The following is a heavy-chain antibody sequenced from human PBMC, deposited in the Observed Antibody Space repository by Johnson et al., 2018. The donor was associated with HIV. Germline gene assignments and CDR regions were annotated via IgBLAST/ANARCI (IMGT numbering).Heavy chain of an antibody. V-gene: IGHV3-11*04. CDR3: AKMSRGRQDAFDI. Sequence: QVQLVESGGGLVKPGGSLRLSCAASGFTFRDYYMTWIRQAPGKGLEWVSYINNNASSVYYADSVKGRFTISRDNAKNSLYLQMNSLRAEDTAVYYCAKMSRGRQDAFDIWGQGAMVSVSA. CDR2: INNNASSV. D-gene: IGHD3-16*01. J-gene: IGHJ3*02. CDR1: GFTFRDYY.